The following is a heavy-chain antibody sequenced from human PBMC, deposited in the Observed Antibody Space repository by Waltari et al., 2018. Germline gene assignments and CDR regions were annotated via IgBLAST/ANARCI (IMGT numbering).Heavy chain of an antibody. V-gene: IGHV1-8*03. CDR3: ARALRITMVQGALAY. Sequence: QVQLVQSGAEVKKPGASVKVSCKASGYTFTSYAINWVRQAAGPGLEWMGWMKPNSGNTGYAQKFQGRVTITRNTSISTAYMELSSLRSEDTAVYYCARALRITMVQGALAYWGQGTLVTVSS. CDR1: GYTFTSYA. J-gene: IGHJ4*02. D-gene: IGHD3-10*01. CDR2: MKPNSGNT.